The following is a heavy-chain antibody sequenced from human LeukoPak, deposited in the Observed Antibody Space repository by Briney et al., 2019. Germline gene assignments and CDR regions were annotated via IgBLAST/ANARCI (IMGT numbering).Heavy chain of an antibody. J-gene: IGHJ6*03. CDR1: GGSISSGSYH. CDR2: IYYSGTT. CDR3: ARLIYFYYYMDV. Sequence: SETLSLTCTVSGGSISSGSYHWGWIRQPPGKGLEWIGSIYYSGTTYYNPPLKSRVTISVDTSKNQFSLKLSSVTAADTALYYCARLIYFYYYMDVWGKGTTVTVSS. V-gene: IGHV4-39*01.